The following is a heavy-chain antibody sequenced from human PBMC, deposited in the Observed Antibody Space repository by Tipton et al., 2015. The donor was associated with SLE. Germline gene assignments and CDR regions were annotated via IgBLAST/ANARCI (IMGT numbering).Heavy chain of an antibody. V-gene: IGHV3-21*04. CDR2: ITSTSSYT. D-gene: IGHD4-17*01. Sequence: GSLRLSCAASGFTFSTYSMNWVRQAPGKGLEWVSSITSTSSYTYYTDSVKGRFTISRDNSKNTLYLQMNSLRAEDTAVYYCAKRPVTTATVYFDYWGQGTLVTVSS. CDR1: GFTFSTYS. CDR3: AKRPVTTATVYFDY. J-gene: IGHJ4*02.